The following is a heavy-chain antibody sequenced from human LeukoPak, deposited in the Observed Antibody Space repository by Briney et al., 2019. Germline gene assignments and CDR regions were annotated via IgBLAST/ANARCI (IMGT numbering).Heavy chain of an antibody. Sequence: GASVKVSCKASGGTFSSYAISWVRQAPGQGLEWMEGIIPIFGTANYAQKFQGRVTITADESTSTAYMELSSLRSEDTAVYYCARDYGDYEAFDIWGQGTMVTVSS. J-gene: IGHJ3*02. CDR2: IIPIFGTA. D-gene: IGHD4-17*01. CDR1: GGTFSSYA. V-gene: IGHV1-69*13. CDR3: ARDYGDYEAFDI.